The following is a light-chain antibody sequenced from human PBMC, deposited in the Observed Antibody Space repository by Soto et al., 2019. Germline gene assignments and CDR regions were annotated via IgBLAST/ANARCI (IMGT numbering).Light chain of an antibody. CDR3: QQYDSSPKT. Sequence: IVLTQSPGTLSLSPGERATLSCRASQSVSSSYLAWYQQKPCQAPRLLIYGASSRATGIPDRFSGSGSGTDFTLTISRLEPEDFAVYYCQQYDSSPKTFGQGTKVDMK. V-gene: IGKV3-20*01. CDR2: GAS. CDR1: QSVSSSY. J-gene: IGKJ1*01.